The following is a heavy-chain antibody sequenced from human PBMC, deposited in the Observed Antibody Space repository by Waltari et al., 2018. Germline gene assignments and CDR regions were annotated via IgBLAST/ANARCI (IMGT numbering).Heavy chain of an antibody. D-gene: IGHD2-21*02. V-gene: IGHV4-34*01. Sequence: QVQLQQWGAGLLKPSETLSLTCAVYGGSFSGYYWSWIRQPPGKGLEWIGEINHSGSTNYNPSLKGRVTISVDTSKNQFSLKLSSVTAADTAVYYCASRVVVTASDAFDIWGQGTMVTVSS. CDR2: INHSGST. CDR3: ASRVVVTASDAFDI. CDR1: GGSFSGYY. J-gene: IGHJ3*02.